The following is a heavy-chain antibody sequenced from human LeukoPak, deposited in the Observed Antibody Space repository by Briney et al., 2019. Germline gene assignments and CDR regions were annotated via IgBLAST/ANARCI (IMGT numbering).Heavy chain of an antibody. CDR3: AISSPVSSPGG. V-gene: IGHV3-7*01. J-gene: IGHJ4*02. CDR2: IKQDGSEK. D-gene: IGHD6-13*01. CDR1: GITFSSYW. Sequence: PGGSLRLSCAASGITFSSYWMSWVRQAPGKGLEWVANIKQDGSEKYYVDSVKGRFTISRDNAKNSLYLQMNSLRAEDTAVFYCAISSPVSSPGGWGQGTLVTVSS.